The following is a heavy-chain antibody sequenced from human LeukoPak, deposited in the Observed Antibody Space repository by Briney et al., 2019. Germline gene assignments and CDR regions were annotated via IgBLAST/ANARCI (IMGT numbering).Heavy chain of an antibody. Sequence: GGSLRLSCAASGFTFSTFWMYWARQAPGKGLEWVATIKPDGSEKYYVDSVKGRFTISRDNAKNSLYLQMNSLRAEDTAVYYCARGSSNVAASDTNFDYWGQGTLVTVSS. D-gene: IGHD6-13*01. CDR2: IKPDGSEK. CDR1: GFTFSTFW. CDR3: ARGSSNVAASDTNFDY. J-gene: IGHJ4*02. V-gene: IGHV3-7*01.